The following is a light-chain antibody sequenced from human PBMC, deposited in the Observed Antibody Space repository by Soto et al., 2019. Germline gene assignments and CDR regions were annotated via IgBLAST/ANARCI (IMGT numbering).Light chain of an antibody. CDR3: QQYGSSPLT. J-gene: IGKJ4*01. CDR1: QSVSSSL. CDR2: GAS. V-gene: IGKV3-20*01. Sequence: EIVLTQSPGTLSLSPGERATLSCRASQSVSSSLLAWYQQKPGQAPRLLIYGASSRATGIPDRSSGSGSGTDFTLTISRLEPEDVAVYYCQQYGSSPLTFGGGTKVEIK.